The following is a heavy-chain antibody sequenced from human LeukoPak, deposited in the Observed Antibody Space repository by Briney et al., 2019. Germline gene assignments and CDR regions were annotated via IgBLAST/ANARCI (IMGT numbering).Heavy chain of an antibody. CDR3: ARRSYGLPPYFDY. V-gene: IGHV4-39*01. CDR2: IYYSGST. CDR1: GGSISSSSYY. D-gene: IGHD5-18*01. J-gene: IGHJ4*02. Sequence: PSETLSLTCTVSGGSISSSSYYWGWIRQPPGKGLEWIGSIYYSGSTYYNPSLKSRVTISVDTSKNQFSLKLSSVTAADTAVYYCARRSYGLPPYFDYWGQGTLVTVSS.